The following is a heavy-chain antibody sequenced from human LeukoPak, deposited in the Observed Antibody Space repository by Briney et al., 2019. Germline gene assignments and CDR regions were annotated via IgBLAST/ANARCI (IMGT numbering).Heavy chain of an antibody. CDR3: AKDTTTVTGHAFDI. V-gene: IGHV3-30*02. D-gene: IGHD4-17*01. J-gene: IGHJ3*02. CDR1: GFTFSNAW. Sequence: GGSLRLSCAASGFTFSNAWMSWVRQAPGKGLEWVSFIRYDGSNKYYADSVKGRFTISRDNSKNTLYLQMNRLRAEDTAVYYCAKDTTTVTGHAFDIWGQGTMVTVSS. CDR2: IRYDGSNK.